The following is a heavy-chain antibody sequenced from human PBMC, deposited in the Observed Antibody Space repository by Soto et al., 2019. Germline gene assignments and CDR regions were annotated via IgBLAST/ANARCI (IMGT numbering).Heavy chain of an antibody. V-gene: IGHV3-48*04. CDR3: ATSPRDIVVVVAATLDWYFDL. CDR1: GFTFSSYS. J-gene: IGHJ2*01. CDR2: HSSRNSTI. Sequence: GALKLSCGASGFTFSSYSNKWVRQGPGKGLGGVSLHSSRNSTIYYADSVKGRFTISRENAKNSLYLQMNSLRAEDTAVYYCATSPRDIVVVVAATLDWYFDLWGRGTLVTVSS. D-gene: IGHD2-15*01.